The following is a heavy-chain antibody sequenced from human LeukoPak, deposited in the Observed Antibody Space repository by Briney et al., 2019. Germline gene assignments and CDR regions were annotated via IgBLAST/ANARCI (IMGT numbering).Heavy chain of an antibody. D-gene: IGHD3-3*01. CDR2: ISSSGSTI. CDR3: ARANYDFWSNYYYYMDV. V-gene: IGHV3-11*01. CDR1: GFTFSDYY. J-gene: IGHJ6*03. Sequence: GGSLRLSCAASGFTFSDYYMSWIRQAPGKGLEWVSYISSSGSTIYYADSVKGRSTISRDNAKNSLYLQMNSLRAEDTAVYYCARANYDFWSNYYYYMDVWGKGTTVTVSS.